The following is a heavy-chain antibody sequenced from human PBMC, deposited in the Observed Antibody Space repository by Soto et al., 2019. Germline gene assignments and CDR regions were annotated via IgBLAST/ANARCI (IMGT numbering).Heavy chain of an antibody. Sequence: QITLKESGPPLVKPTQTLTVTCTFSGFSLSASGVGVGWIRQPPGKALEWLALIYWDDDKRYSPSLKSRLTITNDTSKNQVVLTMTNMDPVDTATYYCAHSTYSSTWMYWFDPWGQGTLVTVSS. J-gene: IGHJ5*02. V-gene: IGHV2-5*02. CDR3: AHSTYSSTWMYWFDP. CDR1: GFSLSASGVG. CDR2: IYWDDDK. D-gene: IGHD6-13*01.